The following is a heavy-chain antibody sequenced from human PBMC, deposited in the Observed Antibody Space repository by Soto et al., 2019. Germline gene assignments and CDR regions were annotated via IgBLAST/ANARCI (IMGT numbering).Heavy chain of an antibody. CDR3: AKERAVVVPVSTSYFYYYGLDV. V-gene: IGHV3-9*01. D-gene: IGHD2-2*01. CDR1: GFTLDDYT. J-gene: IGHJ6*02. CDR2: VGWNGGDI. Sequence: VQLVESGGGLVQPGGSLRLSCAVSGFTLDDYTMHWVRQAPGKGLEWVSGVGWNGGDIVYADSVKGRFTVSRDNTRNSLYLEVNSLTTEDTAIYFCAKERAVVVPVSTSYFYYYGLDVWGQGTTVTVS.